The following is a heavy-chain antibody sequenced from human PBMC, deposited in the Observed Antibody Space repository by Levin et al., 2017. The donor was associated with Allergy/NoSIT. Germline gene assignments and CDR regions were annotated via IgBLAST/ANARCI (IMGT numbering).Heavy chain of an antibody. CDR3: ARGGALDC. V-gene: IGHV3-53*01. J-gene: IGHJ4*02. CDR1: GFTARSNS. D-gene: IGHD1-26*01. CDR2: IDSGGST. Sequence: PGGSLRLSCAASGFTARSNSMSWVRQAAGKGLEWVSVIDSGGSTYYADSVKGRFTISRDNSKNTLYLQMNSLSAEDTAVYYCARGGALDCWGQGTLVTVSS.